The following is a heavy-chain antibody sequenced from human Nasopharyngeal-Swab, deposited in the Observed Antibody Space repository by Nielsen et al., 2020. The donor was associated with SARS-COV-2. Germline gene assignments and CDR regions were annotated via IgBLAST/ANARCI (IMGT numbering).Heavy chain of an antibody. CDR1: GGSFSGSY. CDR3: ARGLSGIVPAPILGLGPYYYYYMDV. Sequence: SETLSLTCAVYGGSFSGSYWGWIRQPPGKGPEWIAEINHSESTNYNPSLKSQVTLSVDTSMNQVSLEVSSVTAADTAVYYCARGLSGIVPAPILGLGPYYYYYMDVWGKGTTVTVSS. V-gene: IGHV4-34*01. D-gene: IGHD2-2*01. J-gene: IGHJ6*03. CDR2: INHSEST.